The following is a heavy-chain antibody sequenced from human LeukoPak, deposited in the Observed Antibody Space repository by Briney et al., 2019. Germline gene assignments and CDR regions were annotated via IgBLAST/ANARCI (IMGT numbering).Heavy chain of an antibody. V-gene: IGHV4-34*01. D-gene: IGHD2-15*01. CDR1: GGSFSGYY. Sequence: SETLSLTCAVYGGSFSGYYWSWIRQPPGKGLEWIGEINHSGSTNYNPSLKSRVTISVDTSKNQFSLKLSSVTAADTAVYYCARGGYCSGGSCYWDFDYWGQGTLATVSS. J-gene: IGHJ4*02. CDR3: ARGGYCSGGSCYWDFDY. CDR2: INHSGST.